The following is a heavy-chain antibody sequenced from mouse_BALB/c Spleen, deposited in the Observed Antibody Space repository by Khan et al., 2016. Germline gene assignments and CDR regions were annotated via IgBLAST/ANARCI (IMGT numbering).Heavy chain of an antibody. V-gene: IGHV1S135*01. Sequence: VQLQQSGPELVKPGASVKISCKASGYSFTDYNMYWVKQSHGKSLEWIGYIDPYNGGTSFNQKFKDKATLTVDRSSSIVFMHLNSLTSEDSAVFYCVRDGYVDGYALDYWGQGTSVTVSS. J-gene: IGHJ4*01. D-gene: IGHD2-2*01. CDR2: IDPYNGGT. CDR1: GYSFTDYN. CDR3: VRDGYVDGYALDY.